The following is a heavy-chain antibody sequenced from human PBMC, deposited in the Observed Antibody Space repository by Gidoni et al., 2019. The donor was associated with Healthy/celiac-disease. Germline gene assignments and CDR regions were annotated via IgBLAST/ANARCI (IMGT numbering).Heavy chain of an antibody. D-gene: IGHD3-22*01. CDR1: GFTFDDYA. CDR3: AKDLSSSGYAHFDY. Sequence: EVQLVESGGVVVQPGGSLRLSCAASGFTFDDYAMHWVRQAPGKGLEWVSLISWDGGSTYYADSVKGRFTISRDNSKNSLYLQMNSLRAEDTALYYCAKDLSSSGYAHFDYWGQGTLVTVSS. J-gene: IGHJ4*02. CDR2: ISWDGGST. V-gene: IGHV3-43D*04.